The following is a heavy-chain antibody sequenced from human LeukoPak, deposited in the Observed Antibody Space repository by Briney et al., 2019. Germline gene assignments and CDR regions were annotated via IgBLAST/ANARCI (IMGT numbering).Heavy chain of an antibody. CDR1: GFTVSSNY. D-gene: IGHD3-10*01. J-gene: IGHJ4*02. CDR3: ASGGMGARKYYSDPFDY. Sequence: GGSLRLSCAASGFTVSSNYMTWVRQAPGKGLEWVSIIYSRGSTYYADSVKGRFTISRDDSKNTLYLQMNSLRAEDTAVYYCASGGMGARKYYSDPFDYWGQGTLVTVSS. V-gene: IGHV3-53*01. CDR2: IYSRGST.